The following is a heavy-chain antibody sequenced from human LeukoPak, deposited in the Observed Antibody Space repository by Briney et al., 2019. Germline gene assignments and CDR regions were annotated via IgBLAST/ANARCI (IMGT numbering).Heavy chain of an antibody. CDR3: AIHPQWLDPYFDY. J-gene: IGHJ4*02. D-gene: IGHD6-19*01. V-gene: IGHV5-51*01. Sequence: GESLKISCKGSGYSFTSYWIGWVRQMPGKGLEWMGIIYPGDSDTRYSPSFQGQVTISADKSISTACLQWSSLKASDTAMYYCAIHPQWLDPYFDYWGQGTLVTVSS. CDR2: IYPGDSDT. CDR1: GYSFTSYW.